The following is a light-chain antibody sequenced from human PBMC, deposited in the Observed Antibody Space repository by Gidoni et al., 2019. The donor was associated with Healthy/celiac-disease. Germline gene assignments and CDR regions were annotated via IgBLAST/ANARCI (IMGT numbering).Light chain of an antibody. CDR3: QQYGSSPSLT. CDR2: GAS. CDR1: QSVSSSY. Sequence: TLSLSPGERATLSCRASQSVSSSYLAWYQQKPGQAPRLLSYGASSRATGIPDRFRGSGSGTDFTLTISRLEPEDFAVYYCQQYGSSPSLTFGGGTKVEIK. J-gene: IGKJ4*01. V-gene: IGKV3-20*01.